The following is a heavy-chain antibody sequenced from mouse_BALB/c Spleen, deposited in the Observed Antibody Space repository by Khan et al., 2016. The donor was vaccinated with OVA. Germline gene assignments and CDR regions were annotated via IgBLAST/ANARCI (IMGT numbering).Heavy chain of an antibody. V-gene: IGHV5-6*01. CDR3: ARLAYYYDSEGFAY. J-gene: IGHJ3*01. Sequence: EVELVESGGDVVKPGGFLKLSCAASGFTFSTYGMSWVRQTPDKRLEWVATVSTGGHYTYYPDTVKGRFTISRDNAKNTLYLQMNSLKSEDTAMFYCARLAYYYDSEGFAYWGQGTLVTVSS. CDR1: GFTFSTYG. CDR2: VSTGGHYT. D-gene: IGHD1-1*01.